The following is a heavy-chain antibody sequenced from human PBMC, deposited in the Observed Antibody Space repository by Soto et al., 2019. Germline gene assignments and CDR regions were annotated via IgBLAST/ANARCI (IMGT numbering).Heavy chain of an antibody. CDR3: ARVGRRRYCSGGSCPRGGAFDI. V-gene: IGHV4-31*03. D-gene: IGHD2-15*01. J-gene: IGHJ3*02. CDR2: IYYSGST. CDR1: GGSISSGGYY. Sequence: SETLSLTCTVSGGSISSGGYYWSWIRQHPGKGLEWIGYIYYSGSTYYNPSLKSRVTISVDTSKNQFSLKLSSVTAADTAVYYCARVGRRRYCSGGSCPRGGAFDIWGQGTMVTVSS.